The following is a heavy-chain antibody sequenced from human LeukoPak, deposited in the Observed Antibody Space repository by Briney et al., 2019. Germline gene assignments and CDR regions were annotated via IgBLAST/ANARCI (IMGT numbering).Heavy chain of an antibody. Sequence: GGSLRLSCAASGFTFSSYAMHWVRQAPGKGLEWVAVISYDGSNKYYADSVKGRFTISRDNSKNTLYLQMNSLRAEDTAVYYCARDYYDSSGYYESDYWGQRTPVTVSS. CDR2: ISYDGSNK. V-gene: IGHV3-30*04. CDR1: GFTFSSYA. CDR3: ARDYYDSSGYYESDY. D-gene: IGHD3-22*01. J-gene: IGHJ4*02.